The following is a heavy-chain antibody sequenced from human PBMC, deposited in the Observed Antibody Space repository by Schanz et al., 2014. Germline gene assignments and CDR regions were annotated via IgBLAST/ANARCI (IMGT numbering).Heavy chain of an antibody. CDR1: GYTFTGYY. CDR2: INPNSGGT. D-gene: IGHD6-6*01. Sequence: QVQLVQSGAEVKKPGASVKVSCKASGYTFTGYYMHWVRQAPGQGLEWMGWINPNSGGTNYAQKFQGRDTMTTDTSISTAYMQLSRLSSDDPAVSYCASAGQDLEYSSLSTIWYFDLWGRGTLVTVSS. J-gene: IGHJ2*01. V-gene: IGHV1-2*02. CDR3: ASAGQDLEYSSLSTIWYFDL.